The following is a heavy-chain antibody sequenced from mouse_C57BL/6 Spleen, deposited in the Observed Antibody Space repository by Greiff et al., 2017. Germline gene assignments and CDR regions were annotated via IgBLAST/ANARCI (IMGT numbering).Heavy chain of an antibody. CDR3: ARCWIYYSNYSFDY. J-gene: IGHJ2*01. CDR2: IYPGDGDT. V-gene: IGHV1-80*01. D-gene: IGHD2-5*01. CDR1: GYAFSSYW. Sequence: VQLQQSGAELVKPGASVKISCKASGYAFSSYWMNWVKQRPGQGLEWIGQIYPGDGDTNYNGKFKGKATLTADKSSSTAYMQLSSLTSEDSAVYYCARCWIYYSNYSFDYWGQGTTLTVSS.